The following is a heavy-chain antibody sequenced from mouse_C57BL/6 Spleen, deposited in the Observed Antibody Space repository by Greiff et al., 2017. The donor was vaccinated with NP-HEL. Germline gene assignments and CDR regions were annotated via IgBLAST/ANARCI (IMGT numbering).Heavy chain of an antibody. CDR2: IYPGDGDT. D-gene: IGHD1-1*01. CDR3: ARGITTVVATGGY. CDR1: GYAFSSYW. J-gene: IGHJ2*01. V-gene: IGHV1-80*01. Sequence: VQLQQSGAELVKPGASGKISCKAPGYAFSSYWRNWVKQRPGKGLEWMGQIYPGDGDTNYNGKFRGKATLTADKSSSTAYMQLSSLTSEDSAVYFCARGITTVVATGGYWGQGTTLTVSS.